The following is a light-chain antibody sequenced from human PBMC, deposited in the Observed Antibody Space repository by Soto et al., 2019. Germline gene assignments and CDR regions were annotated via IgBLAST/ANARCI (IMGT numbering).Light chain of an antibody. CDR3: SSYTSSNTLV. CDR2: EVT. CDR1: SSDIGGYNY. V-gene: IGLV2-14*01. J-gene: IGLJ1*01. Sequence: QSALTQPASVSGSPGQSITISCTGGSSDIGGYNYVSWFQQHPGKAPKLMIYEVTNRPSGVSNRFSGSKSGSTASLTISGLQAEEEADYDCSSYTSSNTLVFGTGTKVTVL.